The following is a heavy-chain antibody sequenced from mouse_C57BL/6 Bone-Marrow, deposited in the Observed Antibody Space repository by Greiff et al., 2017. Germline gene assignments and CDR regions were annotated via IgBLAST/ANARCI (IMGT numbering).Heavy chain of an antibody. CDR3: ARCKSDDGYSRGFAY. D-gene: IGHD2-3*01. J-gene: IGHJ3*01. V-gene: IGHV1-61*01. CDR2: IYPSDSET. Sequence: VQLQQPGAELVRPGSSVKLSCKASGYTFTSYWMDWVKQRPGQGLEWIGNIYPSDSETHYNQKFKDKATLTVDKSSSTAYMQLSSLTSEDSAVYYCARCKSDDGYSRGFAYWGQGTLVTVSA. CDR1: GYTFTSYW.